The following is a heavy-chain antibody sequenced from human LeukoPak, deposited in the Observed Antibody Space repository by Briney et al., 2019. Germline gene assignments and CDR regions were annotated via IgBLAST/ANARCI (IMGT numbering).Heavy chain of an antibody. Sequence: PGGSLRLSCAASGFTFSSYGMHWVRQAPGKGLEWVAVIWYDGSNKYYADSVKGRFTISRDNSKNTLYLQMNNLRAEDTAVYYCARENYGGNSVAFDIWGQGTMVTVSS. CDR1: GFTFSSYG. CDR2: IWYDGSNK. D-gene: IGHD4-23*01. CDR3: ARENYGGNSVAFDI. V-gene: IGHV3-33*01. J-gene: IGHJ3*02.